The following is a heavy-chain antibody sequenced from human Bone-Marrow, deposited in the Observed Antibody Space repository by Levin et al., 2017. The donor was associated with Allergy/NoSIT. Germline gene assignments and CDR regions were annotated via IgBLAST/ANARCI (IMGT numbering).Heavy chain of an antibody. Sequence: PGGSLRLSCAASGFPFRSYAMSWVRQAPGKGLEWVSAISGSGGSTYYADSVKGRFTISRDNSKNTLYLQMNSLRAEDTAVYYCAKDPSRHPPGYGMDGWGQGTTVTVSS. D-gene: IGHD2-2*01. V-gene: IGHV3-23*01. CDR3: AKDPSRHPPGYGMDG. CDR2: ISGSGGST. CDR1: GFPFRSYA. J-gene: IGHJ6*02.